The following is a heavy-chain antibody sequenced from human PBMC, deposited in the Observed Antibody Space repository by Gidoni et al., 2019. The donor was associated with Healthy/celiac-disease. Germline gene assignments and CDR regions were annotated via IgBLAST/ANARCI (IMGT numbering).Heavy chain of an antibody. CDR1: GYTFPSYA. CDR2: MNPNSGNT. V-gene: IGHV1-8*01. Sequence: QVQLVQSGAEVKKPGASVQVSCKASGYTFPSYAINWVRQATGQGLEWMGWMNPNSGNTGYAQKFQGRVTMTRNTSISTAYMELSSLRSEDTAVYYCARARWYSSSSRAFDIWGQGTMVTVSS. CDR3: ARARWYSSSSRAFDI. D-gene: IGHD6-6*01. J-gene: IGHJ3*02.